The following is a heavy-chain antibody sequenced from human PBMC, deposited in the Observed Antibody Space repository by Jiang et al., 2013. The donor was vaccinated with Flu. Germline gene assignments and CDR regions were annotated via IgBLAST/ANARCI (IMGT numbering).Heavy chain of an antibody. D-gene: IGHD3-22*01. Sequence: VQLVESGGGLVQPGGSLRLSCTASGFTFSSYGMNWVRQAPGKGLEWVSYISSTSSNIYYADSVKGRFTIARDNAKNSLYLHMNSLRAEDTAVYYCASTNFYDSSGYNNYFDYWGQGTLVAVSS. J-gene: IGHJ4*02. CDR2: ISSTSSNI. CDR3: ASTNFYDSSGYNNYFDY. CDR1: GFTFSSYG. V-gene: IGHV3-48*01.